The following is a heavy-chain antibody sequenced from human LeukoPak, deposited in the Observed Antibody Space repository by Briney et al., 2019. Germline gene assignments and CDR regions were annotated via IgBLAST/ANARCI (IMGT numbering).Heavy chain of an antibody. CDR2: INTDGTNT. V-gene: IGHV3-74*01. CDR3: ARDREINWFDP. CDR1: GYTFTNYW. Sequence: PGGSLRLSCAASGYTFTNYWMHWVRQAPGEGLVWVSRINTDGTNTVYADSVRGRFTVSRDNAKNTLYLQMDSLRAEDTAVYYCARDREINWFDPWGQGNLVAVSS. D-gene: IGHD1-26*01. J-gene: IGHJ5*02.